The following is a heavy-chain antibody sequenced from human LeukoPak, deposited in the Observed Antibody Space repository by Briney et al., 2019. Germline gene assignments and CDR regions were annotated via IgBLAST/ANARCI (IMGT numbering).Heavy chain of an antibody. V-gene: IGHV4-34*01. D-gene: IGHD5-24*01. J-gene: IGHJ3*02. CDR2: INHSGST. Sequence: SETLSLTCAVYGGSFSGYYWSWIRQPPGKGLEWIGEINHSGSTNYNPSLKSRVTISVDTSKNQFSLKLSSVTAADTAVYYCARRGGRWLQRTGAFDIWGQGTMVTVSS. CDR1: GGSFSGYY. CDR3: ARRGGRWLQRTGAFDI.